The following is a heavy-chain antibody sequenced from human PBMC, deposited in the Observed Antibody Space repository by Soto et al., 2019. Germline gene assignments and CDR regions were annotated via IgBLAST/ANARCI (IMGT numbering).Heavy chain of an antibody. CDR3: ARHLGEGYFDY. V-gene: IGHV4-39*01. CDR1: GDSISSSTYF. J-gene: IGHJ4*02. CDR2: IFYSGST. Sequence: SETLSLTCTVSGDSISSSTYFWGWVRQPPGKGLEWIGSIFYSGSTYYNPSLKSRVTISVDTSKNHFSLKLNSVTAADTAVFYCARHLGEGYFDYWGQGTLVTVSS.